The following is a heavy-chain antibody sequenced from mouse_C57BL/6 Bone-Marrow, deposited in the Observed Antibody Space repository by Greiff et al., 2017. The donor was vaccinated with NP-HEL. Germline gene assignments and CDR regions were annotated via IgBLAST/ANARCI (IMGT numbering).Heavy chain of an antibody. CDR3: ARELLPEDYAIDY. CDR2: ISDGGSYT. V-gene: IGHV5-4*01. Sequence: EVQLVESGGGLVKPGGSLKLSCAASGFTFSSYAMSWVRQTPEKRLERVATISDGGSYTYYPDNVQGRWTISRDNAKNKMYLQMSHLKSEDTAMSTCARELLPEDYAIDYWGQGTSLTVSS. D-gene: IGHD2-3*01. J-gene: IGHJ4*01. CDR1: GFTFSSYA.